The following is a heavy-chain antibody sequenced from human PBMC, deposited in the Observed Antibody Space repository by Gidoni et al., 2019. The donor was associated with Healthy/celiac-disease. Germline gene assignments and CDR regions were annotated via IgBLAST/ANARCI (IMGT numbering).Heavy chain of an antibody. CDR3: AREVAVAGTWRYYCDY. D-gene: IGHD6-19*01. Sequence: SWVRQAPGQGLEWMGGIIPIFGKANYAQKFQGRVTITADESTSTAYMELSSLRSEDTAVYYCAREVAVAGTWRYYCDYWGQGTLVTVSS. V-gene: IGHV1-69*01. CDR2: IIPIFGKA. J-gene: IGHJ4*02.